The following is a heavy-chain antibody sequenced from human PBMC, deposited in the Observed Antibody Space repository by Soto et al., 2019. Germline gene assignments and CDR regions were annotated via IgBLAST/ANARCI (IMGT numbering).Heavy chain of an antibody. CDR3: ARGRGSYYGDAFDI. J-gene: IGHJ3*02. CDR2: IGTAGDP. D-gene: IGHD1-26*01. Sequence: GGSVRLSCAASGFTFSSYDMHWVRQATGKGLEWVSAIGTAGDPYYPGSVKGRFTISRENAKDSLYPQMNSLRAGDTAVYYCARGRGSYYGDAFDIWGQGTMVTVSS. CDR1: GFTFSSYD. V-gene: IGHV3-13*05.